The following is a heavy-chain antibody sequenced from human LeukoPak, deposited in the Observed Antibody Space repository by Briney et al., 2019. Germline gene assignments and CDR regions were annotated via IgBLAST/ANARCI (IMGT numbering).Heavy chain of an antibody. CDR3: ARQKRDYGGNVLYYYYMDV. CDR2: IYYSGST. Sequence: SETLSLTCTVSGGSISSSSYYWGWIRQPPGTGLEWIGSIYYSGSTYYNPSLKSRVTMSLDTSRSQFSLKLSSVTAADTALYYCARQKRDYGGNVLYYYYMDVWGTGTTVTISS. J-gene: IGHJ6*03. CDR1: GGSISSSSYY. V-gene: IGHV4-39*01. D-gene: IGHD4-23*01.